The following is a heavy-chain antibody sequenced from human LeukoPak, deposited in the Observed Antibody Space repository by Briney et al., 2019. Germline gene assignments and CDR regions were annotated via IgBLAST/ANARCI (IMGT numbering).Heavy chain of an antibody. CDR3: ARSVSGYDYYFDY. Sequence: PSETLSLTCTVSGVSVSSGPYYWSWIRQPPGKGLEWIGHIYYSGTTNYNPSLKSRVTISVDMSKNQFSLKLSSVTAADTAVYYCARSVSGYDYYFDYWGQGTLVTVSS. J-gene: IGHJ4*02. V-gene: IGHV4-61*01. D-gene: IGHD5-12*01. CDR2: IYYSGTT. CDR1: GVSVSSGPYY.